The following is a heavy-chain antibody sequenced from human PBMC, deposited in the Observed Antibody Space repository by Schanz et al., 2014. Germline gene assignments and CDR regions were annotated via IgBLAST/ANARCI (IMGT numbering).Heavy chain of an antibody. CDR1: GGSVSSCGDY. J-gene: IGHJ3*02. CDR3: ARDRGPGDCPGDI. D-gene: IGHD2-21*02. Sequence: QVQLQESGPGLVKPSQTLSLTCTVSGGSVSSCGDYWSWIRQHPGKGLELLGFISSSGSAYYNPYLKRRVTRSVDTSKNQFTLNLSSATAADTAVYYCARDRGPGDCPGDIWGQGTMVTVSS. CDR2: ISSSGSA. V-gene: IGHV4-31*03.